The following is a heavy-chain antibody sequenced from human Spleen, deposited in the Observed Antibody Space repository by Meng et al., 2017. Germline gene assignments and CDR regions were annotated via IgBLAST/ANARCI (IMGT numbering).Heavy chain of an antibody. V-gene: IGHV3-7*01. J-gene: IGHJ6*02. CDR2: IKQDGSEK. D-gene: IGHD6-13*01. CDR1: GFYFNNAW. CDR3: ARGYSSSWYSDYYGMDV. Sequence: GGSLRLFCAASGFYFNNAWMSWVRQAPGKGLEWVANIKQDGSEKYYVDSVKGRFTISRDNAKNTLYLQMNSLRAEDTAVYYCARGYSSSWYSDYYGMDVWGQGTTVTVSS.